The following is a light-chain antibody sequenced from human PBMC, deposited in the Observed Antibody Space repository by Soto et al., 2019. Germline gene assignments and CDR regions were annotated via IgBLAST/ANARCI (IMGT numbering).Light chain of an antibody. Sequence: DIQMTQSPSSVSASVGDTVTITCRASQGISNFLAWFQQKPGKAPKSLIYGASSLQSGVPSNFSGSGSDTDFTLTISSLQPEDSANYFCQQYHSFPVTFGGGTKVEIK. CDR3: QQYHSFPVT. J-gene: IGKJ4*01. CDR1: QGISNF. CDR2: GAS. V-gene: IGKV1-16*02.